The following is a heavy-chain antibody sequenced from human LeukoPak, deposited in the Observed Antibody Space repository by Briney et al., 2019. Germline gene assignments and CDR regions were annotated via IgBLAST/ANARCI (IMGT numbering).Heavy chain of an antibody. D-gene: IGHD2-2*01. V-gene: IGHV3-23*01. CDR2: ISSLGVST. CDR3: TRMPSTEIYYFYYMDV. CDR1: EFTFSSYT. J-gene: IGHJ6*03. Sequence: AGGSLRLSCADSEFTFSSYTVNWVRQAPGKGLEWVSDISSLGVSTYYADSVRGRFTISRDNSENTVYLQMDSLGTEDTAVYYCTRMPSTEIYYFYYMDVWGKGTTVTVSS.